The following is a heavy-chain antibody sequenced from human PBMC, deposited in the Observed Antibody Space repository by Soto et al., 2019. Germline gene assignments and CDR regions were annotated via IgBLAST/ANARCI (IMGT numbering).Heavy chain of an antibody. D-gene: IGHD6-13*01. CDR3: ARLQTAVPHY. CDR2: IFHDGYI. J-gene: IGHJ4*02. CDR1: GDSISGSPYY. Sequence: QVQLQESGPGLVMPSETLSLTCSVSGDSISGSPYYWGWIRQPPGKRLEWIGSIFHDGYIVYTPSLKSRVTISVDTSKNQFSLKLTSVGAADTAIYFCARLQTAVPHYWGQGILVTVSS. V-gene: IGHV4-39*01.